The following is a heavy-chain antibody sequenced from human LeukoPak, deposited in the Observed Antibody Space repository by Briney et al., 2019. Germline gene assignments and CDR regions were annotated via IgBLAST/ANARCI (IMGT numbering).Heavy chain of an antibody. D-gene: IGHD2-15*01. Sequence: ASVKVSCKASGGTFSSYAISWVRQAPGQGLEWMGGIIPIFGTANYAQKFQGRVMITADESTSTAYMELSSLRSEDTAVYYCARGSSGGSCYSCWFDPWGQGTLVTVSS. J-gene: IGHJ5*02. CDR2: IIPIFGTA. V-gene: IGHV1-69*13. CDR1: GGTFSSYA. CDR3: ARGSSGGSCYSCWFDP.